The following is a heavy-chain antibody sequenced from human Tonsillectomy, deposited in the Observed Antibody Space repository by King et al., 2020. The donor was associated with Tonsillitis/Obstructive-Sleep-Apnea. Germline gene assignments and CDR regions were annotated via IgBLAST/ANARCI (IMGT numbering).Heavy chain of an antibody. CDR1: GGSFSGYY. D-gene: IGHD3-3*01. J-gene: IGHJ5*02. CDR3: ARAPYYDFWRRFDP. V-gene: IGHV4-34*01. CDR2: INHSGST. Sequence: VQLQQWVAGLLKPSETLSLTCAVYGGSFSGYYWSWIRQPPGKGLEWIGEINHSGSTNYNPSLKSRVTISVDTSKNQFSLKLSSVTAADTAVYYCARAPYYDFWRRFDPWGQGTLVTVSS.